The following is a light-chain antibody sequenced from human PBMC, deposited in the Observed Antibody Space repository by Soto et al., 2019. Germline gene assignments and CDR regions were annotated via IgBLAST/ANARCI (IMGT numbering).Light chain of an antibody. CDR3: SSYTSSRAYV. J-gene: IGLJ1*01. V-gene: IGLV2-14*01. CDR1: SSDIGTYNY. Sequence: QSVLTQPASVSASPGQSITISCTGTSSDIGTYNYVSWFQQYPGKAPKLMLYEVNNRPSGVSDRFSGSKSGNTASLTISGLQAEDDADYYCSSYTSSRAYVFGIGTKVTVL. CDR2: EVN.